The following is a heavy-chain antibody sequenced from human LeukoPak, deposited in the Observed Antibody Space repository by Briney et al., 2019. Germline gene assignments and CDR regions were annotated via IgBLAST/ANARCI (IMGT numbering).Heavy chain of an antibody. D-gene: IGHD3-10*01. J-gene: IGHJ4*02. CDR2: INHSGST. CDR3: ARGRSRMVRGVPYFDY. CDR1: GGSFSGYY. Sequence: SETLSLTCAVYGGSFSGYYWSWIRQPPGKGLEWIGEINHSGSTNYNPSLTSRVTISVDTSKNQFSLKLSSVTAADTAVYYCARGRSRMVRGVPYFDYWGQGTLVTVSS. V-gene: IGHV4-34*01.